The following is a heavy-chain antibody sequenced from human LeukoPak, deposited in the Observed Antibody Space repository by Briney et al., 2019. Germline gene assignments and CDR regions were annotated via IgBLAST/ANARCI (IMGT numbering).Heavy chain of an antibody. J-gene: IGHJ5*02. CDR1: GGSISSYY. Sequence: PSETLSLTCTVSGGSISSYYWSWIRQPPGKGLEWIGYIYYSGSTNYNPSLKSRVTISVDTSKNQFSLKLSSVTAADTAVYYCAVGADCSGGSCHKFDPWGQGTLVTVSS. CDR3: AVGADCSGGSCHKFDP. CDR2: IYYSGST. D-gene: IGHD2-15*01. V-gene: IGHV4-59*08.